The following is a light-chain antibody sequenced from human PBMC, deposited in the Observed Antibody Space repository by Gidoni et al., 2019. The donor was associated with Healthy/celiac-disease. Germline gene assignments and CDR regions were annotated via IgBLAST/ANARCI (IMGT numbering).Light chain of an antibody. CDR1: QSISSW. CDR3: QQYNSYSWT. V-gene: IGKV1-5*03. J-gene: IGKJ1*01. CDR2: KAS. Sequence: SQMILSPSTLSASVGDRVTITCRASQSISSWLAWYQQKPGKAPKLLIYKASSLESGVPARFSGSGSGTEFTLTISSLELDDFATYYCQQYNSYSWTFGQGTKVEIK.